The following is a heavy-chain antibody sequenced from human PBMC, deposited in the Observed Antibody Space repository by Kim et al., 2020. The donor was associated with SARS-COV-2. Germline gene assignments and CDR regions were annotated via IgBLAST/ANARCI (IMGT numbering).Heavy chain of an antibody. Sequence: GGSLRLSCAASGFTFSSYWMHWVRQAPGKGLVWVSRINSDVSSTNYADSVKGRFTISRDNAKNTLYLQMNSLRAEDTAVYYCVPGYYYTMYVWGQGTTVTVSS. CDR2: INSDVSST. CDR1: GFTFSSYW. J-gene: IGHJ6*02. V-gene: IGHV3-74*01. CDR3: VPGYYYTMYV.